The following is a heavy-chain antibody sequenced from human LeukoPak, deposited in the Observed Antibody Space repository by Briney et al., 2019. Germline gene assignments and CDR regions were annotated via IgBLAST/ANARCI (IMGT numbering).Heavy chain of an antibody. CDR3: ARHVGKIVPAAQAYYYYMDV. D-gene: IGHD2-2*01. V-gene: IGHV4-34*01. CDR1: GGSFSGYY. CDR2: INHSGST. Sequence: PSQTLSLTCAVYGGSFSGYYWSWIRQPPGKGLEWIGEINHSGSTNYNPSLKSRVTISVDTSKNQFSLKLSSVTAADTAVYYCARHVGKIVPAAQAYYYYMDVWGKGTTVTVSS. J-gene: IGHJ6*03.